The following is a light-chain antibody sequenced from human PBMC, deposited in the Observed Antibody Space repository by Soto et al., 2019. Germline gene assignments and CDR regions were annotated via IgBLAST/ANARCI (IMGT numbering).Light chain of an antibody. V-gene: IGLV2-23*02. CDR2: EVN. CDR3: CSYAGSFTYV. CDR1: SSGVGSYTL. Sequence: QSALTQPASVSGSPGQSITISCTGTSSGVGSYTLVSWYQQHPGKAPKLMIYEVNKRPSGVSSRFSGSKSGHTASLTISGLQAEDESDYFCCSYAGSFTYVFGTGTKLTVL. J-gene: IGLJ1*01.